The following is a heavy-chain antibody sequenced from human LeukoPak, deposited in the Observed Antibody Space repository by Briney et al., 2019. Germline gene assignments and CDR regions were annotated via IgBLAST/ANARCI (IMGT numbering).Heavy chain of an antibody. V-gene: IGHV3-23*01. CDR1: GFTFSNYA. Sequence: GGSLRLYCAASGFTFSNYAMNWVRQAPGKGLEWVSAISGSGGSTYYADSVKGRFTVSRDNSKNTLYLQMNSLRAEDTAVYYCARDRRGSYDAFDIWGQGTMVTVSS. CDR3: ARDRRGSYDAFDI. CDR2: ISGSGGST. D-gene: IGHD1-26*01. J-gene: IGHJ3*02.